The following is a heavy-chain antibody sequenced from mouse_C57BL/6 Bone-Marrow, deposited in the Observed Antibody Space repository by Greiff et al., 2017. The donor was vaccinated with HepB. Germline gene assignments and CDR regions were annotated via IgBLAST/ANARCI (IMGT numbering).Heavy chain of an antibody. CDR3: ARRGGGLRRGYAMDY. CDR1: GYTFTSYG. V-gene: IGHV1-81*01. CDR2: IYPRSGNT. Sequence: QVQLQQSGAELARPGASVKLSCKASGYTFTSYGISWVKQSTGQGLEWIGEIYPRSGNTYYNEKFKGKATLTADKSSSTAYMELRSLTSEDSAVYFCARRGGGLRRGYAMDYWGQGTSVTVSS. D-gene: IGHD2-4*01. J-gene: IGHJ4*01.